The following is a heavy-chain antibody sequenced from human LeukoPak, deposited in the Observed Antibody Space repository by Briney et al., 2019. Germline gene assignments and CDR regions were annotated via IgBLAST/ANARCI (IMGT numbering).Heavy chain of an antibody. CDR3: AADPLFYEYSGYDFYY. V-gene: IGHV1-58*01. J-gene: IGHJ4*02. D-gene: IGHD5-12*01. CDR1: GFTFTSSA. Sequence: SVKVSCKASGFTFTSSAVLWVRQARGQRLEWIGWIVVGSGNTNYAQKFQERVTITRDMSTSTAYMELSSLRSEDTAVYYCAADPLFYEYSGYDFYYWGQGTLVTVSS. CDR2: IVVGSGNT.